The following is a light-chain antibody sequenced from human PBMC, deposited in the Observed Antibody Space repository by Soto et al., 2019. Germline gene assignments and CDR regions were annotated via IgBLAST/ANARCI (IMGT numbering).Light chain of an antibody. Sequence: QSVLTQPPSASGTPGQRVPIACSGSSSNIGSNYVYWYQQLPGTAPKLLIFGNNQRPSGVPDRFSGSKSGTSASLAISGLRSEDEDDYYCAAWDDSLSGYVFGNGTKLTVL. CDR2: GNN. V-gene: IGLV1-47*02. CDR3: AAWDDSLSGYV. J-gene: IGLJ1*01. CDR1: SSNIGSNY.